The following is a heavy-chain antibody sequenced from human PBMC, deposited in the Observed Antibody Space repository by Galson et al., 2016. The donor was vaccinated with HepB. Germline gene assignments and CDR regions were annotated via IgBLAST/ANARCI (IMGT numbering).Heavy chain of an antibody. D-gene: IGHD3-10*01. CDR3: ARHVNLVREGGEKSYFYGIDV. CDR1: GYRFTNNW. J-gene: IGHJ6*01. CDR2: IYPGASDT. V-gene: IGHV5-51*01. Sequence: QSGAEVKKPGESLKISCQGSGYRFTNNWIHWVRQMPGKGLEWMGFIYPGASDTRYSPSFQGQVTFSADKSISTAYLQWSSLRASDTGIYYCARHVNLVREGGEKSYFYGIDVWGQGTAVTVSS.